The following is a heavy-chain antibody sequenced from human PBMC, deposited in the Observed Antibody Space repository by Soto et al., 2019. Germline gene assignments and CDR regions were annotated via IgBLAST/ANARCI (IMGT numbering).Heavy chain of an antibody. D-gene: IGHD6-13*01. CDR2: ISGSAART. CDR3: TRGGVGTTGSCDF. CDR1: GFAFGGFT. J-gene: IGHJ4*02. V-gene: IGHV3-23*01. Sequence: VQVLESGGGLVQPGGSLRLSFSVSGFAFGGFTMTWVRQAPGKGLEWVSSISGSAARTYYADSVQGRFTISRDNSKCTWYLQMNSLRVEDTAEYYCTRGGVGTTGSCDFWGLGTLVAVSS.